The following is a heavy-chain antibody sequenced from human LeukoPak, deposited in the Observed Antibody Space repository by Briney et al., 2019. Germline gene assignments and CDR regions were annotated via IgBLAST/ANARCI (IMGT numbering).Heavy chain of an antibody. CDR1: GGSISSYY. D-gene: IGHD1-26*01. CDR2: IYTSGST. J-gene: IGHJ4*02. Sequence: TSETLSLTCTVSGGSISSYYWSWIRQPAGKGLEWIGRIYTSGSTNYNPSLKSRVTMSVDTSKNKFSLKLSSMTAADTAVYYCARGFRGASFDYWGQGTLVTVSS. V-gene: IGHV4-4*07. CDR3: ARGFRGASFDY.